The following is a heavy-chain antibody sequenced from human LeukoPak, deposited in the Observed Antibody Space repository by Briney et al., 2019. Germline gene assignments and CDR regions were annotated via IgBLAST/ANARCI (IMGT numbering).Heavy chain of an antibody. Sequence: GGSLRLSCAASGFTFSGYSMNWVRQAPGKGLEWVSSISTTSAYIYYADSVKGRFTISRDNSKNTLYLQMNSLRAEDTAFYYCAREYYYDSSGYYGWFDPWGQGTLVTVSS. CDR2: ISTTSAYI. V-gene: IGHV3-21*01. D-gene: IGHD3-22*01. CDR3: AREYYYDSSGYYGWFDP. CDR1: GFTFSGYS. J-gene: IGHJ5*02.